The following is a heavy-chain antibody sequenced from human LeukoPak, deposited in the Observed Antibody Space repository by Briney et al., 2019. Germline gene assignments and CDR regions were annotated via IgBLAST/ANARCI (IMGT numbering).Heavy chain of an antibody. Sequence: ASVKVSCKASGYTFTGNYMHWVRQAPGQGLEWMGWINPNSGGTNYAQKFQGRVTMTRDTSIGTAYMELNRLRSDDTAVYYCARVGTYYGSTYNWFDPWGQGTLVTVSS. J-gene: IGHJ5*02. CDR3: ARVGTYYGSTYNWFDP. V-gene: IGHV1-2*02. CDR2: INPNSGGT. D-gene: IGHD3-10*01. CDR1: GYTFTGNY.